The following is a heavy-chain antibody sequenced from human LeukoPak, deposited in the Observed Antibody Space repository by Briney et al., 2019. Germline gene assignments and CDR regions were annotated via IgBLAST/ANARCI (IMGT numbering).Heavy chain of an antibody. CDR3: GRDIVDGGDDY. CDR1: GFTFSSYW. V-gene: IGHV3-7*01. J-gene: IGHJ4*02. CDR2: IKKDGSEK. Sequence: PGGSLRLSCAASGFTFSSYWMSWVRQAPGKGLEWVANIKKDGSEKYYVDSVKGRFTISRDNAKNSVSLQMNSLRAEDTAVYYCGRDIVDGGDDYWGQGTLVTVSS. D-gene: IGHD2-21*02.